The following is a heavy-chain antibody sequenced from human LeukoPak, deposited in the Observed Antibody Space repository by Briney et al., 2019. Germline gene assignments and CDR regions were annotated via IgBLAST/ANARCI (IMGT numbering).Heavy chain of an antibody. Sequence: GGSLRLSCAASGFTFSSYSMNWVRQAPGKGLEWVSSISSSSYIYYADSVKGRFTISRDNAKNSLYLQMNSLRAEDTAVYYCARVLHNYYYDSSGYSYYFDYWGQGTLVTVSS. V-gene: IGHV3-21*01. CDR1: GFTFSSYS. J-gene: IGHJ4*02. D-gene: IGHD3-22*01. CDR3: ARVLHNYYYDSSGYSYYFDY. CDR2: ISSSSYI.